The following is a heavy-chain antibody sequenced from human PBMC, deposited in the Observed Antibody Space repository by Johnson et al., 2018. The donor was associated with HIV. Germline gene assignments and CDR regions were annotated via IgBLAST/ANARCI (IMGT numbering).Heavy chain of an antibody. CDR2: MYRGGST. V-gene: IGHV3-53*01. J-gene: IGHJ3*02. D-gene: IGHD1-26*01. CDR1: GLNVSSTY. Sequence: VQLVESGGVVVQPGGSLRLSCAASGLNVSSTYMSWVRQAPGKGLELVSVMYRGGSTYYPDSVKGRFTISRDNSKNTLYLQMNSLRAEDTAVYYCASNGGSIVGATLHAFDIWGQGTMVTVSS. CDR3: ASNGGSIVGATLHAFDI.